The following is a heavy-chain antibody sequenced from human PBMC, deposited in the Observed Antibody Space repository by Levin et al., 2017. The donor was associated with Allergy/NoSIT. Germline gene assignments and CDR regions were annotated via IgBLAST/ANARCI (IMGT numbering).Heavy chain of an antibody. D-gene: IGHD4-17*01. CDR1: DGSIRTGGYY. Sequence: SETLSLTCSDSDGSIRTGGYYWNWIRQNPGKGLEWIGYIYHSGTTNYNPSFKSRVTISEDRSKNQVSLNLYSVTSADTAVYYCAREGEYGDSYDWGQGIRVIVSS. CDR3: AREGEYGDSYD. CDR2: IYHSGTT. V-gene: IGHV4-31*03. J-gene: IGHJ4*02.